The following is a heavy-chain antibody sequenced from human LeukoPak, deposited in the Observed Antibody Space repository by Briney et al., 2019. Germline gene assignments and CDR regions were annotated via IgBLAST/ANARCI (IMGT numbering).Heavy chain of an antibody. CDR1: GGFISSYY. V-gene: IGHV4-59*08. J-gene: IGHJ4*02. CDR3: ARHVPDRLGATTVEFDY. CDR2: IYYSGST. D-gene: IGHD1-26*01. Sequence: SGTLSLTCTVSGGFISSYYRSWLRQPPGKGLEWIGYIYYSGSTNYNPSLKSRVTISVDTSKNQFSLKLSSVTAADTAVYYCARHVPDRLGATTVEFDYWGQGTLVTVSS.